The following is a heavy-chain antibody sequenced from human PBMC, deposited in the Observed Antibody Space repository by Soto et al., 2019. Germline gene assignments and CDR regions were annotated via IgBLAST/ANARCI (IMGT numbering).Heavy chain of an antibody. V-gene: IGHV3-23*01. CDR2: ISGSGGST. CDR3: ASYYDSSGYSPMDV. J-gene: IGHJ6*02. D-gene: IGHD3-22*01. CDR1: GFTFSSYA. Sequence: GGSLRLSCAASGFTFSSYAMSWVRQAPGKGLEWVPAISGSGGSTYYADSVKGRFTISRDNSKNTLYLQMNSLRAEDTAVYYCASYYDSSGYSPMDVWGQGTTVTVSS.